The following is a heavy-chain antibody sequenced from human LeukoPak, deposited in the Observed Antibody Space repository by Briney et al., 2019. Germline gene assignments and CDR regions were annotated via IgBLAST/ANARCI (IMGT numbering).Heavy chain of an antibody. CDR2: IYHSGST. Sequence: SETLSLTCAVSGGSISSSNWWSWVRQPPGKGLEWIGEIYHSGSTNYNPSLKSRVTISVDKSKNQFSLKLSSVTAADTAVYYCARDGSSWYKGAFDYWGQGTLVTVSS. CDR1: GGSISSSNW. J-gene: IGHJ4*02. D-gene: IGHD6-13*01. V-gene: IGHV4-4*02. CDR3: ARDGSSWYKGAFDY.